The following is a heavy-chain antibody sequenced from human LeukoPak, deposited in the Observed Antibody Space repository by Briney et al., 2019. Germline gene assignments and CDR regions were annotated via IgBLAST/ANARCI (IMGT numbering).Heavy chain of an antibody. CDR2: ILPANSET. J-gene: IGHJ4*02. CDR1: GYSFSNYW. V-gene: IGHV5-51*01. D-gene: IGHD3-9*01. Sequence: PGESLKISCKGSGYSFSNYWIGWVRQMPGKGLEWVGIILPANSETGYSPSFQGQVTMSADKSISTAYLQWSSLKAADTAMYYCARQYYDILTDPNYFDSWGQGTLVTVSS. CDR3: ARQYYDILTDPNYFDS.